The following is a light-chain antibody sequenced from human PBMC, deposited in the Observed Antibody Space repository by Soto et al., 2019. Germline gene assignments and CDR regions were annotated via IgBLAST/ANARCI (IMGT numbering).Light chain of an antibody. CDR3: TSYGGRDNLM. Sequence: QSVLTQPPSASGSPGQSVTISCTGTSSDIGAYNYVSWFQQHPGEAPKLIISEVNKRPSGVPYRFSGSKSGNTASLTVSGLQAEDEADYYCTSYGGRDNLMFGGGTKLTVL. CDR1: SSDIGAYNY. J-gene: IGLJ3*02. CDR2: EVN. V-gene: IGLV2-8*01.